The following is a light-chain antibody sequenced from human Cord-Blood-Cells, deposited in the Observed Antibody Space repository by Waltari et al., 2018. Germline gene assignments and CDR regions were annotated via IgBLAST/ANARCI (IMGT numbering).Light chain of an antibody. CDR1: SGINVGTYR. CDR3: MIWHSSAVV. V-gene: IGLV5-45*01. J-gene: IGLJ2*01. CDR2: YKSDSDK. Sequence: QAVLTQPASLSASPGASASLTCPLRSGINVGTYRIYWYQQKPGSPPQYLLRYKSDSDKHQGSGVPSRFSGSKDASANAGILLISGRQSEDEADYYCMIWHSSAVVFGGGTKLTVL.